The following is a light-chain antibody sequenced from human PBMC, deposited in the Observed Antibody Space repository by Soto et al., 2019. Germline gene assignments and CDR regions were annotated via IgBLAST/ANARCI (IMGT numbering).Light chain of an antibody. CDR1: QSVSSSY. V-gene: IGKV3-20*01. CDR2: GAS. J-gene: IGKJ3*01. Sequence: EIVLTQSPGTLSLSPGERATLSCRASQSVSSSYLAWYQQKPGQAPRLLIYGASSRATGIPARFSSSGAGTDFSITISRLEPEDFAVFYCQQYGSSPRFTFGPGTKVDIK. CDR3: QQYGSSPRFT.